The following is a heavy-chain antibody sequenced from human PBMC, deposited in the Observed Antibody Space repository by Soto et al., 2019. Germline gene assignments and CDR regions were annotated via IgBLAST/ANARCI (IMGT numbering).Heavy chain of an antibody. CDR3: ARDPWAADY. Sequence: EVQLVESGGGLVQPGGSLRLSCAASGFTVRPKYMSWSRQAPGKGLEWASVIFSGGSTFYADSVRGRFTISRDNSKNTVNLQMNSLRAEDTAVYYCARDPWAADYWGQGTLVTVSS. J-gene: IGHJ4*02. D-gene: IGHD3-16*01. CDR2: IFSGGST. CDR1: GFTVRPKY. V-gene: IGHV3-66*01.